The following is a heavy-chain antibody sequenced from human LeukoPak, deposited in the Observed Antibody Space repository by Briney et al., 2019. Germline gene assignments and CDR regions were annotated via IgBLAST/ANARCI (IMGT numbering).Heavy chain of an antibody. CDR2: ISSSSSYI. V-gene: IGHV3-21*04. Sequence: PGGSLRLSCAASGFTFSSYSINWVRQAPGKGLEWVSSISSSSSYIYYADSVKGRFTISRDNAKNTLYLQMNSLRAEDTAVYYCARDLDSYGSYWGQGTLVTVSS. J-gene: IGHJ4*02. CDR1: GFTFSSYS. D-gene: IGHD5-18*01. CDR3: ARDLDSYGSY.